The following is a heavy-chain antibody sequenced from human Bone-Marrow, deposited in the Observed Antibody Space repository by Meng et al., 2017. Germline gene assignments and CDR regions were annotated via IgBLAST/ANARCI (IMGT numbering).Heavy chain of an antibody. CDR2: IYYSGTT. J-gene: IGHJ4*02. CDR1: GGSISSGGYY. CDR3: ARDRGGYGDISY. D-gene: IGHD4-17*01. Sequence: QLQLQESGSGLVKPSQTLSLTCTVSGGSISSGGYYWSWIRQPPGKGLEWPRFIYYSGTTYYNPSLKSRVTISVDTSKNQFSLNLSSVTAADTAVYYCARDRGGYGDISYWGQGTLVTVSS. V-gene: IGHV4-30-4*01.